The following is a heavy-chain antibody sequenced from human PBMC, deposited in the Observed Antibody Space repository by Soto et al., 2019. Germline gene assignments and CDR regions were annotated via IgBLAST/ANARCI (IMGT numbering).Heavy chain of an antibody. Sequence: GGSLRLSCAASGFTFDDYAMHWVRLTPGKGLEWVSGISWNGGNIGYADSVKGRFTISRDNAKNSLYLQMNNLRPEDTALYHCAKDIELTGPPDGMDVWGPGTKVTVSS. D-gene: IGHD1-26*01. J-gene: IGHJ6*02. CDR1: GFTFDDYA. CDR3: AKDIELTGPPDGMDV. CDR2: ISWNGGNI. V-gene: IGHV3-9*01.